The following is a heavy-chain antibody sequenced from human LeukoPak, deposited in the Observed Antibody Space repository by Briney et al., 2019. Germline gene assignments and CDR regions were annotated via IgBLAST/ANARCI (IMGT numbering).Heavy chain of an antibody. CDR3: ATVSGYSGYDFGLFDY. CDR1: GYTLTELS. Sequence: ASVKVSCKVSGYTLTELSMHWVRQAPGKGLEWMGGFDPEDGVTIYAQKFQGRVTMTEDTSTDTAYMELSSLRSEDTAVYYCATVSGYSGYDFGLFDYWGQGTLVTVSS. V-gene: IGHV1-24*01. D-gene: IGHD5-12*01. J-gene: IGHJ4*02. CDR2: FDPEDGVT.